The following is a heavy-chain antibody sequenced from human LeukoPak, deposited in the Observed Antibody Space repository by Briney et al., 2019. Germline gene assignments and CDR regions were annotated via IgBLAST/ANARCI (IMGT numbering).Heavy chain of an antibody. CDR2: IHYSGST. V-gene: IGHV4-59*01. J-gene: IGHJ3*02. CDR3: ARGKWDLESGEAFDI. CDR1: GGSINSYY. D-gene: IGHD1-26*01. Sequence: PSETLSLTCTVSGGSINSYYWSWIRQPPGKGLQWIGCIHYSGSTNYNPSLKSRVTISVDTSKNQFSLKLSSVTAADTAVYYCARGKWDLESGEAFDIWGQGTMVTVSS.